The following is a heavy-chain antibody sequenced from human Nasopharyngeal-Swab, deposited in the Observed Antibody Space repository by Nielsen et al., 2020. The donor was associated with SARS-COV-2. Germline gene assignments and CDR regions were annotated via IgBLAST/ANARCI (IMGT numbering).Heavy chain of an antibody. CDR1: VGSISSSSYY. CDR3: AREMASFDN. Sequence: SETLSLTSTVSVGSISSSSYYCNWIRQPPGKGLKWIGYIYYSGSTNYNPSLKSRVTIPVDTSENQFSLKLRSVTAADTAVYYCAREMASFDNLGQGTLVTVSS. D-gene: IGHD5-24*01. V-gene: IGHV4-61*01. CDR2: IYYSGST. J-gene: IGHJ4*02.